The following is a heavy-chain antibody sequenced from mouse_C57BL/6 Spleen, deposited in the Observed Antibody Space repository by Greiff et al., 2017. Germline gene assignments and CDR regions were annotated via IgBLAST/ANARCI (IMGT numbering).Heavy chain of an antibody. J-gene: IGHJ1*03. V-gene: IGHV1-76*01. D-gene: IGHD1-1*01. CDR3: ARAITTVVADWYFEV. CDR1: GYTFTDYY. Sequence: QVQLQQSGAELVRPGASVKLSCTASGYTFTDYYINWVQQRPGQGLEWIARIYPGSGNTYYNEKFKGKATLTAEKSSSTAYLQLSSLTSEDSAVYFCARAITTVVADWYFEVWGTGTTVTVAS. CDR2: IYPGSGNT.